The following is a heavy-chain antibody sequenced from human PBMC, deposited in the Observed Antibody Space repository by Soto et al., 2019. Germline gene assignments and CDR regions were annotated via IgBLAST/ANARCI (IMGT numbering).Heavy chain of an antibody. J-gene: IGHJ6*02. CDR3: ARASPPPPPAAYYYYYGMDV. V-gene: IGHV4-31*03. CDR1: GGSISSGGYY. CDR2: IYYSGST. Sequence: SETLSLTCTVSGGSISSGGYYWSWIRQHPGKGLEWIGYIYYSGSTYYNPSLKSRVTISVDTSKNQFSLKLSSVTAADTAVYYCARASPPPPPAAYYYYYGMDVWGQGTTVTVSS.